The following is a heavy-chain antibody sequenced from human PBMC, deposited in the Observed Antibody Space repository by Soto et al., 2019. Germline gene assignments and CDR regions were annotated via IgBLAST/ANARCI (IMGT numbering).Heavy chain of an antibody. CDR3: AKDLVFHSKDTAAAAAAFSPPWILGWFDP. Sequence: GGSLRLSCAASGFTFSSYAMSWVPQAPGKGLEWVSAISGSGGSPYYAASGKGRFTISEDNSKNTLYLQMNSLRAEDTAVYYCAKDLVFHSKDTAAAAAAFSPPWILGWFDPWGQGTLVTVSS. V-gene: IGHV3-23*01. D-gene: IGHD6-13*01. CDR2: ISGSGGSP. J-gene: IGHJ5*02. CDR1: GFTFSSYA.